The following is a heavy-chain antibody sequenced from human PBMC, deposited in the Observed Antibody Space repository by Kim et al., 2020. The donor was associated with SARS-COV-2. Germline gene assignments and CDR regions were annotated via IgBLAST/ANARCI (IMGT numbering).Heavy chain of an antibody. J-gene: IGHJ4*02. CDR3: ARWEGIVPASPLDH. CDR2: ISSYSGNT. CDR1: GYTFTSYG. Sequence: ASVKVSCKASGYTFTSYGISWVRQAPGQGLEWVGRISSYSGNTNYAQKLQGRVTMTTDTSTTTAYMELRSLRSDDTAVYYCARWEGIVPASPLDHWGQGTLVTVSS. D-gene: IGHD2-2*01. V-gene: IGHV1-18*04.